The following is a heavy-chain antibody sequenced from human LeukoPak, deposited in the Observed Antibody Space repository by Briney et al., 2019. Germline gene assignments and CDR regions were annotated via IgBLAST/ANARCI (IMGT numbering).Heavy chain of an antibody. CDR1: GGSISSGDYY. CDR2: IYYSGST. J-gene: IGHJ4*02. V-gene: IGHV4-30-4*01. CDR3: AREDSSSGCLDD. D-gene: IGHD6-6*01. Sequence: SETLSLTCTVSGGSISSGDYYWSWIRQPPGKGLEWIGYIYYSGSTYYNPSLKSRVTISVDTSKNQFSLKLSSVTAADTAVYYCAREDSSSGCLDDWGQGTLVTVSS.